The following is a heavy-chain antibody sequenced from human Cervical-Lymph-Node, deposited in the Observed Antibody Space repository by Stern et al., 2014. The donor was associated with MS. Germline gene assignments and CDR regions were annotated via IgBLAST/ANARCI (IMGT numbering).Heavy chain of an antibody. CDR1: GFKFDDFA. D-gene: IGHD3-16*01. V-gene: IGHV3-9*01. CDR3: AKADDYAAGIDA. J-gene: IGHJ5*02. CDR2: IGWNSEGR. Sequence: EVQLVESGGGMVQPGRSLRLSCEASGFKFDDFAMHWVRQAPGKGLEWVSGIGWNSEGRGYADSVQGRFTISRDNAKSSLYLQMNSLTAEDTALYYCAKADDYAAGIDAWGQGTLVVVSS.